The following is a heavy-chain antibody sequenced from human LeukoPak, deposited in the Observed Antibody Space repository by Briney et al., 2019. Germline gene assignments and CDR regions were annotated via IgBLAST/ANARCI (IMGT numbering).Heavy chain of an antibody. CDR1: GGSISSSSYY. CDR2: IYYSGST. J-gene: IGHJ4*02. V-gene: IGHV4-39*01. Sequence: SETLSLTCTVSGGSISSSSYYWGWIRQPPGKGLEWIGSIYYSGSTYYNPSLKSRVTISVDTSKNQFSLKLSSVTAADTAVYYCAILRIAAAQGPGFDYWGQGTLVTVSS. D-gene: IGHD6-13*01. CDR3: AILRIAAAQGPGFDY.